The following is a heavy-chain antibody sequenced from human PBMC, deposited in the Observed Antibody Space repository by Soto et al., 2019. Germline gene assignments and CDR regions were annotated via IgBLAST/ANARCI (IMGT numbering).Heavy chain of an antibody. CDR3: ARVSDFWSGNDAFDI. V-gene: IGHV1-18*01. CDR1: GYTFTSYG. J-gene: IGHJ3*02. Sequence: ASVKVSCKASGYTFTSYGISWVRQAPGQGLEWMGWISAYNGNTNYAQKLQGRVTMTTDTSTSTAYMELRSLRSDDTAVYYCARVSDFWSGNDAFDIWGQGTMVTVSS. D-gene: IGHD3-3*01. CDR2: ISAYNGNT.